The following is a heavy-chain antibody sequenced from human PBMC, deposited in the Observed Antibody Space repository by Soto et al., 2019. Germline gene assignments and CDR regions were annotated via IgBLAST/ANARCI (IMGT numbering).Heavy chain of an antibody. J-gene: IGHJ4*02. D-gene: IGHD2-21*01. CDR3: AKGLALMADH. Sequence: GGSLTLSCTDSGFCFNTYVMDWVRQAPGKGLERVARILYDGSKEYYADPVKGRFTISRDNSKNTLYLQMDRLRVEDTAVYFCAKGLALMADHWGQGTPVTVSS. CDR1: GFCFNTYV. V-gene: IGHV3-30*18. CDR2: ILYDGSKE.